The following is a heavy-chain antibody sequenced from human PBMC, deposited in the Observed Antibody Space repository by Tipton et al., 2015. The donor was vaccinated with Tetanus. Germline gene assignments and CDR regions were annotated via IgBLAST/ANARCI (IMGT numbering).Heavy chain of an antibody. CDR2: MYNSGAT. V-gene: IGHV4-39*02. Sequence: TLSLTCAVSGVSMRSSTYYWGWIRQPPGKGLEWIGTMYNSGATYYNPSLKGRVTISGDTSKNLFSLTSVTASDTAVYYCARPEASGRARGFDIWGQGTKVTVSP. D-gene: IGHD3-10*01. CDR3: ARPEASGRARGFDI. J-gene: IGHJ3*02. CDR1: GVSMRSSTYY.